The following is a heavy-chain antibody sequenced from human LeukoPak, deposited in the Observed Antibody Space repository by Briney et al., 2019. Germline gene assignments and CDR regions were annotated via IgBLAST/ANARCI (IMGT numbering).Heavy chain of an antibody. CDR3: AKDRDDYGDS. CDR1: GFTFSSYG. V-gene: IGHV3-30*02. D-gene: IGHD3-10*01. J-gene: IGHJ4*02. Sequence: GGSLRLSCAASGFTFSSYGMHWVRQAPGKGLEWVAFIRYDGSNKYYADSVKGRFTIPRDNSKNTLYQQMNSLRAEDTAVYYCAKDRDDYGDSWGQGTLVTVSS. CDR2: IRYDGSNK.